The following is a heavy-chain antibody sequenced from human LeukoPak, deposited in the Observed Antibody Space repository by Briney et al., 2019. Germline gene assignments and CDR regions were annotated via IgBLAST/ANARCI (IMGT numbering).Heavy chain of an antibody. V-gene: IGHV3-74*01. CDR1: GFTFSSYW. CDR3: TRETVVVATASLGY. Sequence: PGGSLTLSCAASGFTFSSYWMHWVRQAPGKGLVWVSRINSDGSTINYADSVKGRFTISRDNAKNTLYLQMDSLRAEDTAVYYCTRETVVVATASLGYWGLGTLVTVSS. CDR2: INSDGSTI. J-gene: IGHJ4*02. D-gene: IGHD2-2*01.